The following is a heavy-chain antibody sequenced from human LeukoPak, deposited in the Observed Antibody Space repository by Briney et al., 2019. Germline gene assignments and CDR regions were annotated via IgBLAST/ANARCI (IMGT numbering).Heavy chain of an antibody. D-gene: IGHD3-22*01. J-gene: IGHJ4*02. Sequence: GGSLRLSCAASGFTFSSYSMNWVRQAPGKGLEWVSSISSSSSYIYYADSVKGRSTISRDNAKNSLYLQMNSLRAEDTAVYYCARDGAPYYYDSSGYPLDYWGQGTLVTVSS. CDR1: GFTFSSYS. CDR3: ARDGAPYYYDSSGYPLDY. CDR2: ISSSSSYI. V-gene: IGHV3-21*01.